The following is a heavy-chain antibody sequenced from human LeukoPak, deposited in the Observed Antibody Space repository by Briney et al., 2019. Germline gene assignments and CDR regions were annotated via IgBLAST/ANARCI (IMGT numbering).Heavy chain of an antibody. CDR3: ARAPEYSGSYADY. V-gene: IGHV4-30-2*01. CDR2: IYHSGST. D-gene: IGHD1-26*01. J-gene: IGHJ4*02. CDR1: GGSISSGGYY. Sequence: PSETLSLTCTVSGGSISSGGYYWSWLRQPPGKGLEWIGYIYHSGSTYYNPSLKSRVTISVDRSKNQFSLKLSSVTAADTAVYYCARAPEYSGSYADYWGQGTLVTVSS.